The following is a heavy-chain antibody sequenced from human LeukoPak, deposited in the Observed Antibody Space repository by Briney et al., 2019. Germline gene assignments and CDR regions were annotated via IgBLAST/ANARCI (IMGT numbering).Heavy chain of an antibody. V-gene: IGHV3-53*01. CDR3: AREGNYYDMDV. J-gene: IGHJ6*02. CDR1: GFTVSSNY. Sequence: PGGSLRLSCAASGFTVSSNYMSWVRQAPGKGLEWVSGIFSGGTTYYADSVKGRFTISRDNSKNTLYLQMNSLRAEDTAVYYCAREGNYYDMDVWGQGTTVTVSS. CDR2: IFSGGTT.